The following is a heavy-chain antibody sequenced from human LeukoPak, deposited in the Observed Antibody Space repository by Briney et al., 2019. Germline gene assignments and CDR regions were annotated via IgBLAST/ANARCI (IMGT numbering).Heavy chain of an antibody. J-gene: IGHJ4*02. CDR3: ARDFRSSFDY. D-gene: IGHD6-13*01. V-gene: IGHV1-18*01. CDR2: ISAYNGNT. Sequence: ASVKVSCKTSGYIFNSYGISWVRQAPGQGLEWMGWISAYNGNTNYAQKLQGRVTMTTDTSTSTAYMELRSLRSDDTAVYYCARDFRSSFDYWGQGTLVTVSS. CDR1: GYIFNSYG.